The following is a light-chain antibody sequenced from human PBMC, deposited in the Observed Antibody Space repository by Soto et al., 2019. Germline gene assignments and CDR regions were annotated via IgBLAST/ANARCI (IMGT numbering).Light chain of an antibody. CDR2: AAS. Sequence: SSYLAWYQQKPGKAPKLLIYAASTLQSGVPSRFSGSGSGTDFTLTFRGLQSEDFATYDFYQYCNYPPTFGQGTKVDIK. CDR3: YQYCNYPPT. CDR1: SSY. J-gene: IGKJ1*01. V-gene: IGKV1-8*01.